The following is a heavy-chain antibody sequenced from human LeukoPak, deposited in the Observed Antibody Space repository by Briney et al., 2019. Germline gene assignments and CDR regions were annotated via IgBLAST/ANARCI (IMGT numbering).Heavy chain of an antibody. D-gene: IGHD2-2*01. CDR1: GYTFTSYG. J-gene: IGHJ4*02. CDR2: ISAYNGNT. CDR3: ARDLGYCNSTSCYPRPGY. V-gene: IGHV1-18*01. Sequence: ASVKVSCKASGYTFTSYGISWVRQAPGQGLEWMGWISAYNGNTNYAQKLQGRVTMTTDTSTSTTCMELRSLRSDDTAVYYCARDLGYCNSTSCYPRPGYWGQGTLVTVSS.